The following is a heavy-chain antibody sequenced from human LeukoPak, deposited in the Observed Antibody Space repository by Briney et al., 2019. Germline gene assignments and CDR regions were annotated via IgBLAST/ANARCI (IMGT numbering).Heavy chain of an antibody. CDR1: GFTFSSYE. CDR3: ARIYDSGDY. CDR2: ISSSGSTI. J-gene: IGHJ4*02. V-gene: IGHV3-48*03. D-gene: IGHD3-22*01. Sequence: PGGSLRLSCAASGFTFSSYEMNWVRQAPGKGLEWVSYISSSGSTIYYADSVKGRFTISRDNAKNSLYLQMNSLRAEDTAVYYCARIYDSGDYWGQGTLVTVSS.